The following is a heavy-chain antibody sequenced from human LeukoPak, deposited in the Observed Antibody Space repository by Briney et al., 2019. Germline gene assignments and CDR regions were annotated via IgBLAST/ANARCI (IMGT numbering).Heavy chain of an antibody. D-gene: IGHD4-17*01. V-gene: IGHV4-34*01. CDR1: GGSFSGYY. CDR2: INHSGST. Sequence: PSETLSLTCAVYGGSFSGYYWSWIRQPPGKGLEWIGEINHSGSTNYNPSLKSRVTISVDTSKNQFSLKLSSVTAADTAVYYCARIKTTVTGRGLGYWGQGTLVTVSS. CDR3: ARIKTTVTGRGLGY. J-gene: IGHJ4*02.